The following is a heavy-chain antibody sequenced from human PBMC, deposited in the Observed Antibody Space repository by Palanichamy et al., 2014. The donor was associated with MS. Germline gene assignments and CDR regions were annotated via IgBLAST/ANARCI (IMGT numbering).Heavy chain of an antibody. CDR3: ARDLVLYSGYDLPDAFHV. V-gene: IGHV3-33*01. CDR1: GFILSSYG. CDR2: IWYDRSNK. J-gene: IGHJ3*01. Sequence: GESGGGVVQPGRSLRLSCAASGFILSSYGMHWVRQAPGKGLEWVAVIWYDRSNKYYADSVKGRFTISRDNSKNTLYLQMNSLRAEDTAVYYCARDLVLYSGYDLPDAFHVWGQGTMVTVSS. D-gene: IGHD5-12*01.